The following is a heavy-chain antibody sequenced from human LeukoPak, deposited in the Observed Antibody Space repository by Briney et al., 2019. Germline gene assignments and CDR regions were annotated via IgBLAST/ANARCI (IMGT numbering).Heavy chain of an antibody. V-gene: IGHV1-8*01. CDR3: ARGRGGTIIRGYLDS. CDR2: VNTNSGGT. CDR1: GYTFTNFD. Sequence: ASVKVSCKASGYTFTNFDIMWVRQATGQGLEWMGWVNTNSGGTGYAQKFQGRVSMTRDTSIGTAYMELSSLRSEDTAIYYCARGRGGTIIRGYLDSWRQGTLVSVSS. J-gene: IGHJ4*02. D-gene: IGHD3-10*01.